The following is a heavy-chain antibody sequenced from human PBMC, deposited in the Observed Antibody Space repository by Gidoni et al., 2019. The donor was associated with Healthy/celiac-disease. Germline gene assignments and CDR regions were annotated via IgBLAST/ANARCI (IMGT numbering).Heavy chain of an antibody. CDR1: GGSFSGYY. Sequence: QVQLQQWGAGLVQTSETLYLTCAVYGGSFSGYYWSWIRQPPGKGLEWIGEINHSGSTNYKPSHKSRVIITGVTSKNQFSLKLSSVTVAYTAVYYWARWGGDPVIQLVRGYFDYWGQGTLVTVSS. CDR3: ARWGGDPVIQLVRGYFDY. CDR2: INHSGST. J-gene: IGHJ4*02. V-gene: IGHV4-34*01. D-gene: IGHD5-18*01.